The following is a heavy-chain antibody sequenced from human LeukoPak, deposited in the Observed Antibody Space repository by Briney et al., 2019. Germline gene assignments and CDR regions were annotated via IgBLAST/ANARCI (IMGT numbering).Heavy chain of an antibody. V-gene: IGHV3-30*02. CDR1: GFTFSSYG. CDR3: AKDQCTRTSCDGYPGY. D-gene: IGHD2-2*01. J-gene: IGHJ4*02. Sequence: GGSLRLSCAASGFTFSSYGMHWVRQAPGKGLEWVAFIHFDGSTKYSGDSVQGRFTISRDNSRNILYLQMNNLRPEDTAFYYCAKDQCTRTSCDGYPGYWPQRTLVTVSS. CDR2: IHFDGSTK.